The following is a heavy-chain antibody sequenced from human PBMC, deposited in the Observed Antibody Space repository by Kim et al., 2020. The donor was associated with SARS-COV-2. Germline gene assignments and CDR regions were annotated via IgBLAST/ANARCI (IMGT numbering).Heavy chain of an antibody. J-gene: IGHJ3*02. CDR3: AREVATTPDAFDI. V-gene: IGHV3-48*03. Sequence: GGSLRLSCAVSGFTFSSYEMNWVRQAPGKGQEWVSYISKSGTGRQYADSVKGRFTISRDNAKNSLYLQMNSLRAEDTAFYYCAREVATTPDAFDIWGQGTLVTVSS. CDR2: ISKSGTGR. D-gene: IGHD5-12*01. CDR1: GFTFSSYE.